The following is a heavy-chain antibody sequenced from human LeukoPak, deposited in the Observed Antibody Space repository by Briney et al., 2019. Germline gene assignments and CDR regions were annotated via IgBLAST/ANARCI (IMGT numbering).Heavy chain of an antibody. V-gene: IGHV4-59*04. D-gene: IGHD3-22*01. J-gene: IGHJ2*01. CDR3: ARRSYDSSGYRDWYFDL. CDR2: VYYSGSI. CDR1: GGPISSYY. Sequence: SETLSLTCAVSGGPISSYYWSWLRQPPGKGLEWIGYVYYSGSIYYNPSLKSRVTMSVDTSRNQFSLKLSSVTAVDTAVYYCARRSYDSSGYRDWYFDLWGRGTLVTVSS.